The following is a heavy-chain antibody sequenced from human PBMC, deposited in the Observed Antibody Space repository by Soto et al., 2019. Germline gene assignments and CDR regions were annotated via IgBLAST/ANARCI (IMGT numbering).Heavy chain of an antibody. CDR1: GFTFSSYS. V-gene: IGHV3-48*02. CDR3: ARDHDYYDSSGYYGY. Sequence: PGGSLRLSXAASGFTFSSYSMNWVRQAPGKGLEWVSYISSSSSTIYYADSVKGRFTISRDNAKNSLYLQMNSLRDEDTAVYYCARDHDYYDSSGYYGYWGQGTLVTVSS. D-gene: IGHD3-22*01. CDR2: ISSSSSTI. J-gene: IGHJ4*02.